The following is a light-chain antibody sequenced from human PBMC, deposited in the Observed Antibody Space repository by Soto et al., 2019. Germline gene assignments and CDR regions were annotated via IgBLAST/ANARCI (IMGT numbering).Light chain of an antibody. J-gene: IGKJ1*01. Sequence: DVQMTQSPSTLSASVGDRVTITCRASQSVSDWLGWYQQKPGKAPTLLIYRASMIESGVPSRFSGSGAGAEFTLTIRSLQPDYVATYCCQQYNIYRTFGQGTKVEIK. CDR2: RAS. CDR3: QQYNIYRT. CDR1: QSVSDW. V-gene: IGKV1-5*03.